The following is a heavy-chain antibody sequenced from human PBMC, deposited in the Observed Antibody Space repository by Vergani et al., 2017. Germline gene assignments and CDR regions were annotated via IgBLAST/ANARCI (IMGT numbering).Heavy chain of an antibody. CDR1: GFTFSSYS. V-gene: IGHV3-21*01. CDR3: ARGKEGNYYYYGMDV. CDR2: ISSGSSYI. J-gene: IGHJ6*02. Sequence: EVQLVESGGGLVKPGGSLRLSCAASGFTFSSYSMNWVRQAPGKGLEWVSSISSGSSYIYHADSVKGRFTISRDNAKNSLYLQMNSLRAEDTAVYYCARGKEGNYYYYGMDVWGQGTTVTVSS.